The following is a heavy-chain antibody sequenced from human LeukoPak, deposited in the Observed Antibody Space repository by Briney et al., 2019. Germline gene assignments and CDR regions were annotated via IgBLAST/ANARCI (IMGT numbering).Heavy chain of an antibody. V-gene: IGHV1-69*13. Sequence: GASVKVSCKASGGTFSSYAISWVRQAPGQGLEWMGGIIPNFGTANYAQKFQGRVTITADESTSTAYMELSSLRSEDTAVYYCARDSSTWSPHYYYYMDVWGKGTTVTVSS. J-gene: IGHJ6*03. CDR2: IIPNFGTA. CDR3: ARDSSTWSPHYYYYMDV. D-gene: IGHD2-8*02. CDR1: GGTFSSYA.